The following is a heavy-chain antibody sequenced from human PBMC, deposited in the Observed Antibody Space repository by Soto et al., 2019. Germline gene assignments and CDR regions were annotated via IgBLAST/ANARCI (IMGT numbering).Heavy chain of an antibody. CDR3: APSRRSSGDAFDF. CDR2: IYWKDDE. CDR1: AFSLTTSGVR. V-gene: IGHV2-5*01. J-gene: IGHJ3*01. Sequence: QITLKESGPALVKPTQTLTLTCTFSAFSLTTSGVRVGWSREPPRKALQWTQLIYWKDDERYSPSLRIRLTITKETSKNPVVLTLTNMEAVDMAPCYCAPSRRSSGDAFDFWGQGTMVTVSS. D-gene: IGHD6-6*01.